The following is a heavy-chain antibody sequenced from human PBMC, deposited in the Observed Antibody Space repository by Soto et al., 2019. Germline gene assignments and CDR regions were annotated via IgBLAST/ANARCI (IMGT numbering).Heavy chain of an antibody. J-gene: IGHJ4*02. V-gene: IGHV3-23*01. CDR3: TKELLYCTSTSCPLDY. D-gene: IGHD2-2*01. CDR1: GFTFNTYA. CDR2: ISGSGGST. Sequence: LVQPGGSLRLSCAASGFTFNTYAMSWVRQAPGKGLEWVSAISGSGGSTYYADSVKGRFTISRDNSKNTLYLQMNSLRAEDTAVYYCTKELLYCTSTSCPLDYWVQGTLVTVSS.